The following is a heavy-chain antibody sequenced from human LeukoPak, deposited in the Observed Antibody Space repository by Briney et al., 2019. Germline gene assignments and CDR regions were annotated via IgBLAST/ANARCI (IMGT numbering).Heavy chain of an antibody. CDR2: IYPDDSET. J-gene: IGHJ3*02. CDR1: GYRFTTDY. V-gene: IGHV5-51*01. D-gene: IGHD3-22*01. CDR3: ARQAYGSHFDAFDI. Sequence: GESLKISCKASGYRFTTDYIGWVRQMPGKGLEWMGIIYPDDSETNYSPSFQGRVSMSVDKSITTAYLQWSSLKAPDTAIYYCARQAYGSHFDAFDIWGQGTMVTVSS.